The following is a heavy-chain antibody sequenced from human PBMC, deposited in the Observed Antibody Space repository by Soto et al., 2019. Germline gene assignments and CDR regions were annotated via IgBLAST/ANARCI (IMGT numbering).Heavy chain of an antibody. D-gene: IGHD4-17*01. CDR1: GGTFSSYA. J-gene: IGHJ4*02. CDR3: ARYGFGYGDSPHFDY. Sequence: QVQLVQSGAEVKKPGSSVKVSCTASGGTFSSYAISWVRQAPGQGLEWMGGIIPIFGTANYAQKFQGRVTITADESTSTAYIEPSSLRSEDTAVYYCARYGFGYGDSPHFDYWGQGTLVTVSS. CDR2: IIPIFGTA. V-gene: IGHV1-69*01.